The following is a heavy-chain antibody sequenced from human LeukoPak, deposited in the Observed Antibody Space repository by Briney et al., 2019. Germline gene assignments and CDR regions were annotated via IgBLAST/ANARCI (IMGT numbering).Heavy chain of an antibody. CDR1: GGTFSSYA. CDR3: AIKSDYEFTPYLDY. D-gene: IGHD5-12*01. Sequence: GSSVKVSCKASGGTFSSYAISWVRQAPGQGLEWMGGIIPIFGTANYAQKFQGRVTITTDESTSTAYMELSSLRSEDTAVYYCAIKSDYEFTPYLDYWGQGTLVTVSS. CDR2: IIPIFGTA. V-gene: IGHV1-69*05. J-gene: IGHJ4*02.